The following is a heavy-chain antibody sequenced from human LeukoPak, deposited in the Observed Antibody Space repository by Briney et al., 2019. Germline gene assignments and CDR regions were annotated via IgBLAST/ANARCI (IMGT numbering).Heavy chain of an antibody. Sequence: PGGSLRLSCAASGFTFSSYGIHWVRQAPGKGLEWVAVWYDGSNKYYTDSVKGRFTISRDNSKNTLLLQMNSLRIEDTAEYYCARDAPSPGAAHSSSYYFDYWGQGTLVTVSS. CDR1: GFTFSSYG. CDR2: WYDGSNK. CDR3: ARDAPSPGAAHSSSYYFDY. J-gene: IGHJ4*02. D-gene: IGHD6-13*01. V-gene: IGHV3-30*19.